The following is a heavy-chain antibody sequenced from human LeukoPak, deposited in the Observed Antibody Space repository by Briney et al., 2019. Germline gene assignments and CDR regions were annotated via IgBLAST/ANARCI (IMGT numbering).Heavy chain of an antibody. CDR2: INPSGGST. J-gene: IGHJ4*02. D-gene: IGHD3-10*01. CDR1: GYTFTSYY. CDR3: ARGRGPGQAIDY. Sequence: ASVKVSCKASGYTFTSYYMHWVRQAPGQGLERMGIINPSGGSTSYAQKFQGRVTMTRDMSTTTVYMELSSLRSEDTAVYYCARGRGPGQAIDYWGQGTLVTVSS. V-gene: IGHV1-46*01.